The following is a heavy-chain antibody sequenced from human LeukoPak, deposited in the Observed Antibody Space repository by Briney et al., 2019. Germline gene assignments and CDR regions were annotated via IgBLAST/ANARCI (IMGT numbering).Heavy chain of an antibody. CDR1: GGTFSSYA. J-gene: IGHJ4*02. D-gene: IGHD5-18*01. Sequence: GASVKVSCKASGGTFSSYAISWVRQAPGQGLEWMGGIIPIFGTANYAQKFQGRATITADESTSTAYMELSSLRSEDTAVYYCASRRGYSYGSRFDYWGQGTLVTVSS. V-gene: IGHV1-69*13. CDR3: ASRRGYSYGSRFDY. CDR2: IIPIFGTA.